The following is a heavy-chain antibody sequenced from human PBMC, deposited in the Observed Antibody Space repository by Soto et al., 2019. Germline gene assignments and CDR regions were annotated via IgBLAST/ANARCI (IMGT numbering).Heavy chain of an antibody. D-gene: IGHD2-2*01. J-gene: IGHJ6*03. Sequence: PSETLSLTCTVSGGSISSYYWSWIRQPPGKELEWIGYIYYSGSTNYNPSLKRRVTISVDTSKNQFSLKLSSVTAADTDVYYCARVGCSSTSCYAGFYYYYYMDVWGKGSTVTVSS. CDR3: ARVGCSSTSCYAGFYYYYYMDV. CDR1: GGSISSYY. V-gene: IGHV4-59*01. CDR2: IYYSGST.